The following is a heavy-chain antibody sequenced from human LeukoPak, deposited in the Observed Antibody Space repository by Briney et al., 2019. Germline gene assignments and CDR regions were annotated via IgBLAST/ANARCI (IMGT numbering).Heavy chain of an antibody. J-gene: IGHJ4*02. D-gene: IGHD3-10*01. CDR2: INQDGTEK. CDR1: GFTFTTYW. V-gene: IGHV3-7*01. CDR3: AKVAKYYYGSETYYFFEH. Sequence: GGSLRLSCAASGFTFTTYWMTWVRQAPGKGLEWVANINQDGTEKYYVDSVKGRFTISRDNAKNSLYLQINSLRVEDTAVYYCAKVAKYYYGSETYYFFEHWGQGTPVTASS.